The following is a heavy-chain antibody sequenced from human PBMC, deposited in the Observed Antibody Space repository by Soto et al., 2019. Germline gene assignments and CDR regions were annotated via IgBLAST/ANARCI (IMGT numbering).Heavy chain of an antibody. J-gene: IGHJ4*02. Sequence: QVQLQQSGPGLVKPSQTLSVTCTVSGDSITSSPYYWSWVRQLPGRGLEWIGYINFRGNSYYNPSLKSRVTISLDRSKNQFSLELNSVTAADTALYFCARSGGTNSWYGVFDFWGQGTLVNVSS. V-gene: IGHV4-30-4*01. CDR1: GDSITSSPYY. CDR3: ARSGGTNSWYGVFDF. D-gene: IGHD1-7*01. CDR2: INFRGNS.